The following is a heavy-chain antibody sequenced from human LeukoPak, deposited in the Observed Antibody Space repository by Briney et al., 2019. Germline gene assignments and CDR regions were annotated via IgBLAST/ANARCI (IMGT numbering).Heavy chain of an antibody. D-gene: IGHD6-19*01. Sequence: GGSLRLSCAASGFTFSDCAMSWVRQAPGKGLEWVSTISNSGTTTYYADSVKGRFTISRDNAKNTLYLHMNSLRAEDTAVYYCARATRIYSSGWYYSFDYWGQGTLVTVSS. V-gene: IGHV3-23*01. CDR3: ARATRIYSSGWYYSFDY. CDR2: ISNSGTTT. CDR1: GFTFSDCA. J-gene: IGHJ4*02.